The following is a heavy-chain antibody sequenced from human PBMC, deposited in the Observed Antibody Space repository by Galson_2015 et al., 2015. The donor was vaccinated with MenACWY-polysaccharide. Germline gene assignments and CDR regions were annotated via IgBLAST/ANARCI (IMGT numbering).Heavy chain of an antibody. Sequence: YAESVRGRFTISRDDGKSSLFLQMISLRAEDTALYYCARGFRGSYDIWGQGSLVTVSS. CDR3: ARGFRGSYDI. V-gene: IGHV3-11*04. J-gene: IGHJ4*02. D-gene: IGHD3-9*01.